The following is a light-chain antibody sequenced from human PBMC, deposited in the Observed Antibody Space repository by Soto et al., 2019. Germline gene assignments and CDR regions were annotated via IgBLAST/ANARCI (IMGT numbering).Light chain of an antibody. CDR2: RNN. Sequence: QAVVTQSPSASGTPGQRVTISCSGSSSNIGSNYVYWYQQLPGTAPKVLIYRNNQRPSGVPDRFSGSKSGTSASLAISGLRSEDEADYYCAAWDDSLSGVVFGGGTKLTVL. J-gene: IGLJ2*01. CDR3: AAWDDSLSGVV. V-gene: IGLV1-47*01. CDR1: SSNIGSNY.